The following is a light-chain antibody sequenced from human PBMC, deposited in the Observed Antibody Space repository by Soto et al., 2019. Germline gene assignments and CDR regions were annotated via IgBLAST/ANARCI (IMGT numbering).Light chain of an antibody. CDR3: QQYDTSPRT. J-gene: IGKJ1*01. CDR1: QSVSSNY. V-gene: IGKV3-20*01. Sequence: EIVLTQSPGTLSLSPGERATLSCRASQSVSSNYLAWYQQKRDQAPRLLIYGASSRSTGIPTRFSGSGSGTDLTLTISRLEPEDFAVYYCQQYDTSPRTFGQGTKVEI. CDR2: GAS.